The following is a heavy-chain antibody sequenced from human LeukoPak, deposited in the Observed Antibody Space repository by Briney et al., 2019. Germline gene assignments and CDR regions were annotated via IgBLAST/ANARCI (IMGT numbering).Heavy chain of an antibody. V-gene: IGHV1-8*01. CDR2: MNPNSGNT. CDR1: GYTFTSYD. J-gene: IGHJ4*02. Sequence: GASVKVSCKASGYTFTSYDINWVRQATGQGLEWMGWMNPNSGNTGYAQKFQGRVTMTRNTSISTAYMELSSLRSEDTAVYYCVRDRNYYGSGSYYNPDYWGQGTLVTVSS. D-gene: IGHD3-10*01. CDR3: VRDRNYYGSGSYYNPDY.